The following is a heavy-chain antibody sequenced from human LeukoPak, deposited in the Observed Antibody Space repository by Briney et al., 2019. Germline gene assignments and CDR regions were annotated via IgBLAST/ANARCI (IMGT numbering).Heavy chain of an antibody. J-gene: IGHJ4*02. CDR2: ISSSSSYI. CDR1: GFTFSSYS. D-gene: IGHD3-10*01. CDR3: ARDVFWRGSGSSSLDY. V-gene: IGHV3-21*01. Sequence: GGSLRLSCAASGFTFSSYSMNWVRQAPGKGLEWVSSISSSSSYIYYADSVKGRFTISRDNAKNSLYLQMNSLRAEDTAVYYCARDVFWRGSGSSSLDYWGQGTLVTVSS.